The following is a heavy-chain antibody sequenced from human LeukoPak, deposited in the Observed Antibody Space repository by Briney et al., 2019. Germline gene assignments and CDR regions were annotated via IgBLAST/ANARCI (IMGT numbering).Heavy chain of an antibody. CDR2: TFYSGST. V-gene: IGHV4-34*12. Sequence: SETLSLTCAVYGGSFSGYYWGWIRQPPGKGLEWIGNTFYSGSTYYSPSLKSRVTISLDTSRNQFSLKLTSVTAADTAVYYCAKSNGYGLVDIWGQGTMVTVSS. CDR1: GGSFSGYY. CDR3: AKSNGYGLVDI. J-gene: IGHJ3*02. D-gene: IGHD3-10*01.